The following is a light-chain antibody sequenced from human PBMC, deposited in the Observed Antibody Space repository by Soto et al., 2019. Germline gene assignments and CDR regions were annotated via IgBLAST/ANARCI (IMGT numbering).Light chain of an antibody. V-gene: IGKV3-20*01. CDR2: GAS. Sequence: ELVLTQSPGTLSLTPGERAILSYRASQTVSANYLAWYQQKAGQAPRLLIYGASNRATGIPDRFSGSGSGTDFTLTISRLEPEDFAVYYCQQYGRSPHFGPGTKVDIK. J-gene: IGKJ3*01. CDR3: QQYGRSPH. CDR1: QTVSANY.